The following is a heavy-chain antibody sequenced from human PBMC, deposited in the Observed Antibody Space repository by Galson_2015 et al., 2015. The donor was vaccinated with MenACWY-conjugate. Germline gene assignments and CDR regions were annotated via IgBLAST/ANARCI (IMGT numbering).Heavy chain of an antibody. J-gene: IGHJ6*02. Sequence: SLRLSCAVSGFTFSSYWMSWVRQAPGKGLEWVANIKQDGREKNYVDSVKGRFTISRDNADNSVYLQMDSLRVEDTAVYYCARDRGQLRGGGYYGMDVWGQGTTVTVSS. CDR2: IKQDGREK. CDR1: GFTFSSYW. CDR3: ARDRGQLRGGGYYGMDV. V-gene: IGHV3-7*03. D-gene: IGHD3-10*01.